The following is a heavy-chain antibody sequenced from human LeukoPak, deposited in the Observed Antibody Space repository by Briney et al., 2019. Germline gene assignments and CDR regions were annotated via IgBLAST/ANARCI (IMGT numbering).Heavy chain of an antibody. D-gene: IGHD2-21*02. CDR2: ISSGGSSI. Sequence: PGGSLRLSCAASGNYWMHWVRQAPGKGLEWVSYISSGGSSIYYTDSVKGRFTISRDNAKNSLYLQMNSLRAEDTAVYYCATSSRPHCGGDCYSGGGSLNFWGQGTLVTVSS. J-gene: IGHJ4*02. CDR1: GNYW. CDR3: ATSSRPHCGGDCYSGGGSLNF. V-gene: IGHV3-11*01.